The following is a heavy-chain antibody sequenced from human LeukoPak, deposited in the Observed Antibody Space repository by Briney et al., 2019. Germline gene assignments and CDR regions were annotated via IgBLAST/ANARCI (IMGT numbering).Heavy chain of an antibody. V-gene: IGHV3-11*01. CDR1: GFTFSDHY. Sequence: KSGGSLRLSCAASGFTFSDHYMSWIRQAPGKGLEGVSYIDSSGRALYYADSVKGRFTISRDNAKNSLFLRMNSLRAEDTAVYFCTRDPDKSSKVDFWGQGTLVTVSS. J-gene: IGHJ4*02. CDR2: IDSSGRAL. D-gene: IGHD3-9*01. CDR3: TRDPDKSSKVDF.